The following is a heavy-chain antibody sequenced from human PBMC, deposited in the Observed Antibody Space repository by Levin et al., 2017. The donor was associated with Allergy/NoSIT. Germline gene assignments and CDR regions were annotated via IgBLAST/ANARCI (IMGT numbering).Heavy chain of an antibody. D-gene: IGHD2-21*02. CDR2: ISGSGGST. CDR3: AKHIVVVTAIFDAFDI. J-gene: IGHJ3*02. CDR1: GFTFSSYA. Sequence: PGGSLRLSCAASGFTFSSYAMSWVRQAPGKGLEWVSAISGSGGSTYYADSVKGRFTISRDNSKNTLYLQMNSLRAEDTAVYYCAKHIVVVTAIFDAFDIWGQGTMVTVSS. V-gene: IGHV3-23*01.